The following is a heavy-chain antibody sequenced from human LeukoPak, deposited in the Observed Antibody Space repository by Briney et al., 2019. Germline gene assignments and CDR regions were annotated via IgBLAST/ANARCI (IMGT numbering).Heavy chain of an antibody. J-gene: IGHJ5*02. CDR3: ARYKGPGSYYGDYWFDP. V-gene: IGHV3-7*01. CDR1: GFTFSSYW. CDR2: IKQDGSEK. Sequence: GGSLRLSCAASGFTFSSYWMSWVRQAPGKGLEWVANIKQDGSEKYYVDSVKGRFTISRDNAKNSLYLQMNSLRAEDTAVYYCARYKGPGSYYGDYWFDPWGQGTLVTVSS. D-gene: IGHD3-10*01.